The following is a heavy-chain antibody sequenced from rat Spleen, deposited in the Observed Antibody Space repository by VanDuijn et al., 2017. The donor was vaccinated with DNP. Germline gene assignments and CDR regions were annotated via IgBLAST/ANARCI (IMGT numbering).Heavy chain of an antibody. D-gene: IGHD1-4*01. J-gene: IGHJ3*01. V-gene: IGHV5-58*01. CDR1: GFTFSGYW. CDR2: VNPDGGGA. CDR3: ARSRLPGYYPFAC. Sequence: EVQLVETGGGLVQPGRSLKLSCVASGFTFSGYWMYWIRQAPGKGLEWVSSVNPDGGGAYYPDSVKGRFTASRDNAENTVYLQMNSLKSEDTATYYCARSRLPGYYPFACWGQGTLVTVSS.